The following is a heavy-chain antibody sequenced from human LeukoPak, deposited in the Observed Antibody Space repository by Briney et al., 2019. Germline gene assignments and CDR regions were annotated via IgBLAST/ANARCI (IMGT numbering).Heavy chain of an antibody. CDR3: AKDVLYYYDSSGYFLPDAFDI. V-gene: IGHV3-23*01. J-gene: IGHJ3*02. CDR2: ISGSGGST. Sequence: GGALRLSCAASGFTFSSHGMSWVRQAPGKGLEWVSAISGSGGSTYYADSVKGRFTISRDNSKNTLYLQMNSLRAEDTAVYYCAKDVLYYYDSSGYFLPDAFDIWGQGTMVTVSS. CDR1: GFTFSSHG. D-gene: IGHD3-22*01.